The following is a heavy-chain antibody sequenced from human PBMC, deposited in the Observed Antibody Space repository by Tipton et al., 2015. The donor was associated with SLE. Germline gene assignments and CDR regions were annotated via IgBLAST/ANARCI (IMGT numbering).Heavy chain of an antibody. CDR2: IYYSGST. Sequence: TLSLTCTVSGGSISSSSYYWGWIRQPPGKGLEWIGSIYYSGSTYYNPSLKSRVTISVDTSKNQFSLKLSSVTAADTAVYYCARHGGYCSGGCCFDYWGQGTLVTVSS. D-gene: IGHD2-15*01. CDR3: ARHGGYCSGGCCFDY. V-gene: IGHV4-39*01. J-gene: IGHJ4*02. CDR1: GGSISSSSYY.